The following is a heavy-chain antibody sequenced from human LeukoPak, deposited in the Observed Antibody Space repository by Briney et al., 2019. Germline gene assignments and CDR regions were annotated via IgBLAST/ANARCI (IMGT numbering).Heavy chain of an antibody. J-gene: IGHJ5*02. CDR1: GGSISSSNW. CDR3: ARARSMVRGVIISGLNWFDP. D-gene: IGHD3-10*01. Sequence: SGTLSLTCAVSGGSISSSNWWSWVRQPPGKGLEWIGEIYHSGSTNYNPSLKSRVTISVDKSKNQFSLELSSVTAADTAVYYCARARSMVRGVIISGLNWFDPWGQGTLVTVSS. V-gene: IGHV4-4*02. CDR2: IYHSGST.